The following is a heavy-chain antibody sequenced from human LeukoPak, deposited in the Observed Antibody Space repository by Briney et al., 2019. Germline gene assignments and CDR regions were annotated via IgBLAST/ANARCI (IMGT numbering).Heavy chain of an antibody. Sequence: GGSLRLSCAASGFTFSSYSMNWVRQAPGKGLEWVSSISSSSSYICYADSVKGRFTISRDNAKNSLYLQMNSLRAEDTAVYYCARTISGSYFFDYWGQGTLVTVSS. V-gene: IGHV3-21*01. D-gene: IGHD1-26*01. CDR3: ARTISGSYFFDY. J-gene: IGHJ4*02. CDR2: ISSSSSYI. CDR1: GFTFSSYS.